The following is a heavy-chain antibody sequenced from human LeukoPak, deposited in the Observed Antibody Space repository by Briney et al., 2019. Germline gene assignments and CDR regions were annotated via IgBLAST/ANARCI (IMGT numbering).Heavy chain of an antibody. CDR2: IYNTGST. Sequence: SETLSLTCTASGGSISSSTYNWGWIRQPPGKGLEWIGSIYNTGSTFYNPSLKSRATISIDTSKNQFSLKLSSVTAADTAIYYCASQPYYESSGYYFYWGQGTLVTVSS. CDR3: ASQPYYESSGYYFY. V-gene: IGHV4-39*01. D-gene: IGHD3-22*01. CDR1: GGSISSSTYN. J-gene: IGHJ4*02.